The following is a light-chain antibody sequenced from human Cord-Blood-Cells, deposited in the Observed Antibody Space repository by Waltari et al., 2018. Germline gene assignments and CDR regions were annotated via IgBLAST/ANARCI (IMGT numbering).Light chain of an antibody. CDR1: QSVSSSY. CDR3: QQYGSSPYT. J-gene: IGKJ2*01. V-gene: IGKV3-20*01. CDR2: GAS. Sequence: EIVLTQSPGTLSLSPGESATPPCRASQSVSSSYLAWYQQKPGQAPRLLIYGASSRATGIPDRFSGSGSGTDFTLTISRLEPEDFAVYYCQQYGSSPYTFGQGTKLEIK.